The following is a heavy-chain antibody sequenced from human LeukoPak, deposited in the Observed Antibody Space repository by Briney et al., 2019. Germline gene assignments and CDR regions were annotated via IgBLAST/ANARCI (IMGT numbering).Heavy chain of an antibody. D-gene: IGHD2-2*01. CDR1: GFTFSSYS. CDR2: ISTSSTYI. V-gene: IGHV3-21*01. J-gene: IGHJ5*02. CDR3: ARDRGILVVPAATYYFDP. Sequence: GGSLRLSCAASGFTFSSYSMNWVRQAPGKGLEWVSSISTSSTYIYYADSVRGRFTISRDNAKNSLYLQMNSLRVEDSAVYFCARDRGILVVPAATYYFDPWGQGTLVTVSS.